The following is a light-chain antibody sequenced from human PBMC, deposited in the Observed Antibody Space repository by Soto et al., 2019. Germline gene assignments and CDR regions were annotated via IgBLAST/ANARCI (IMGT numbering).Light chain of an antibody. CDR2: DAS. CDR3: QQYDNLPRT. Sequence: DIQMPQSPSSLSASVGDRVTITCQASQDISNYLNWYQQKPGKAPKLLIYDASNLETGVPSRFSGSGSGTDFTLTISSLQPEDIATYYCQQYDNLPRTFGQGTRLEIK. CDR1: QDISNY. J-gene: IGKJ5*01. V-gene: IGKV1-33*01.